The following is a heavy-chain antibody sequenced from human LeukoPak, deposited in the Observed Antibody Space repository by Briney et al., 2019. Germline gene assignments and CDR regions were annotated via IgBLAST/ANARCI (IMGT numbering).Heavy chain of an antibody. V-gene: IGHV3-74*01. CDR1: GFTSSSYW. J-gene: IGHJ5*02. CDR2: INSDGSTT. CDR3: TKNSDTSIYLRWFDP. D-gene: IGHD3-22*01. Sequence: GGSLRLSCAASGFTSSSYWMHWVRQAPGKGLVWVSRINSDGSTTNYADSVKGRFTISRDNAKNTLYLQMNSLRAEDTAVYYCTKNSDTSIYLRWFDPWGQGTLVTVSS.